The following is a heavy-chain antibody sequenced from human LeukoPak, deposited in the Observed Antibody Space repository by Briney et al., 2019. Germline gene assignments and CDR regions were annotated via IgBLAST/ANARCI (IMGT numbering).Heavy chain of an antibody. V-gene: IGHV3-74*01. Sequence: PGGSLRLSCVASGFTFSSYWMHWVRQAPGKGLVWVSRINSDGSSTSYADSVKGRFTISRDNAKNTLYLQMNSLRAEDTAVYYCARDHITMVRGVTSFYYYYYMDVWGKGTTVTVSS. CDR2: INSDGSST. CDR3: ARDHITMVRGVTSFYYYYYMDV. CDR1: GFTFSSYW. D-gene: IGHD3-10*01. J-gene: IGHJ6*03.